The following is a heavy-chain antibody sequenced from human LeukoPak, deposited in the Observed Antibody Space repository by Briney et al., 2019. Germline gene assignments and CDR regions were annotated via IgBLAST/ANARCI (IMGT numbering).Heavy chain of an antibody. D-gene: IGHD2-2*02. V-gene: IGHV1-69*05. CDR2: IIPIFGTT. CDR3: ARWAGLCTTNNCYNPFDY. J-gene: IGHJ4*02. CDR1: GGTFSSYT. Sequence: SVKVSCKASGGTFSSYTVSWVRQAPGQGLEWMGGIIPIFGTTTFAQKFQGRVTIITDASTSTVYMELSSLRSEDTAVYYCARWAGLCTTNNCYNPFDYWGQGTLVTVSS.